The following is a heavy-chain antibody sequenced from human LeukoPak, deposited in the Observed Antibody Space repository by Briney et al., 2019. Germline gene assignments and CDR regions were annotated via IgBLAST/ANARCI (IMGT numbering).Heavy chain of an antibody. V-gene: IGHV3-23*01. J-gene: IGHJ4*02. CDR2: ISGSGGST. Sequence: GGSLRLSCAASGFTFRSYAMSWVRQAPGKGLEWVSAISGSGGSTDYADSVKGRFTISRDNSKNTPYMQMNSLRAEDTAVYYCASYDSSGYYHYFDYWGQGTLVTVSS. CDR3: ASYDSSGYYHYFDY. CDR1: GFTFRSYA. D-gene: IGHD3-22*01.